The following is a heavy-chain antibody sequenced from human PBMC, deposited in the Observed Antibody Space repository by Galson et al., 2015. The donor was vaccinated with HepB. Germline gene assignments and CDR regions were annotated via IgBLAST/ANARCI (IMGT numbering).Heavy chain of an antibody. D-gene: IGHD2-2*01. V-gene: IGHV1-18*01. CDR1: GYTFTSYG. CDR2: ISAYNGNT. CDR3: AREGYCSSTSCRYYYMDV. Sequence: SVKVSCKASGYTFTSYGISWVRQAPGQGLEWMGWISAYNGNTNYAQKLQGRVTMTTDTSTSTAYMELRSLRSDDTAVYYCAREGYCSSTSCRYYYMDVWGQGTTVTVSS. J-gene: IGHJ6*03.